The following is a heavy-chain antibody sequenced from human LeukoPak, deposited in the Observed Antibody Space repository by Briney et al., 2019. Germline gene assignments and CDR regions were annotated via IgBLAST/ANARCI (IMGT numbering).Heavy chain of an antibody. Sequence: PSETLSLTCAVYGGSFSGYYWSWIRQPPGKGLEWIGEINHSGSTNYNPSLKSRVTISVDTSKNQFSLKLSPVTAADTAVYYCARGNFYIAAAGTRWFDPWGQGTLVTVSP. CDR3: ARGNFYIAAAGTRWFDP. D-gene: IGHD6-13*01. CDR2: INHSGST. V-gene: IGHV4-34*01. J-gene: IGHJ5*02. CDR1: GGSFSGYY.